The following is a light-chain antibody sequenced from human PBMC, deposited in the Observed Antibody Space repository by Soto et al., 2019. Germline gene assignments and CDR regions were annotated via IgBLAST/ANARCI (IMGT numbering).Light chain of an antibody. CDR1: QSININ. J-gene: IGKJ1*01. Sequence: EIGMTQSPATLSVSPGERATLSCRASQSININRAWYQQKPGQAPRLLIYGASTRATGIPARFSGSGSGTEFTLTISSLQSEDFAVYYCQQYNNWPQTFGQGTKVDIK. CDR2: GAS. V-gene: IGKV3-15*01. CDR3: QQYNNWPQT.